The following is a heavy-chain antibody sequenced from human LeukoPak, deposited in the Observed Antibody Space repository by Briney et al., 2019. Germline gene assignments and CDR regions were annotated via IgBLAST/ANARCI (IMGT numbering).Heavy chain of an antibody. Sequence: SETLSLTCTVSGSSISSSSYYWGWIRQPPGKGLEWIGSIYYSGSTYYNPSLKSRVTISVDTSKNQFSLKLSSVTAADTAVYYCARHSYYDSSGYPGTLDYWGQGTLVTVSS. CDR3: ARHSYYDSSGYPGTLDY. V-gene: IGHV4-39*01. CDR1: GSSISSSSYY. J-gene: IGHJ4*02. CDR2: IYYSGST. D-gene: IGHD3-22*01.